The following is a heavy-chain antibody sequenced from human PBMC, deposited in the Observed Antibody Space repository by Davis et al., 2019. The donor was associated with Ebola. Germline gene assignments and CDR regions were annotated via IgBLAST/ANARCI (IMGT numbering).Heavy chain of an antibody. Sequence: PSKTLSLTCTVSGGSISSGGYYWSWIRQHPGKGLEWIGYIYYSGSTYYNPSLKSRVTISVDTSKNQFSLKLSSVTAADTAVYYCARETYYYDSSAQVRFTAFDIWGQGTMVTVSS. D-gene: IGHD3-22*01. J-gene: IGHJ3*02. CDR2: IYYSGST. CDR1: GGSISSGGYY. V-gene: IGHV4-31*03. CDR3: ARETYYYDSSAQVRFTAFDI.